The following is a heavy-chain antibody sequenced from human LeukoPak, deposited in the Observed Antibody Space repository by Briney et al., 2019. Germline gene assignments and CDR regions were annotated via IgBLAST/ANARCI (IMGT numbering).Heavy chain of an antibody. Sequence: ASVKVSCKASGYTFTGYYMNWVRHAPGQGLEWMGWINPNSGSTNYAQKFQGRVNMTRDTSISTAYIELSRLRSDDTAVYYCARDRPPQLVRPFDYWGQGTLVTVSS. D-gene: IGHD6-13*01. J-gene: IGHJ4*02. CDR3: ARDRPPQLVRPFDY. V-gene: IGHV1-2*02. CDR1: GYTFTGYY. CDR2: INPNSGST.